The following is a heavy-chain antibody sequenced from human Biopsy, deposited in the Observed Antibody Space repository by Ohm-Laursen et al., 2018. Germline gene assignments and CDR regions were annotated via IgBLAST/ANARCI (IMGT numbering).Heavy chain of an antibody. Sequence: GTLSLTCTVSGGSLSSYSWSWIRQPAGKGLEWIGQIYTSGITNYNPPLKSRVTMSVDTSKNKFSLRVSSVTAADTAVYYCARDRDRRGWFDPWGQGTLVTVSS. J-gene: IGHJ5*02. CDR1: GGSLSSYS. CDR2: IYTSGIT. CDR3: ARDRDRRGWFDP. D-gene: IGHD1-14*01. V-gene: IGHV4-4*07.